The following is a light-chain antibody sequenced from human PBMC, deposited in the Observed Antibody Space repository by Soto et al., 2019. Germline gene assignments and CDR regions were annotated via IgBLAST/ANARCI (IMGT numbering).Light chain of an antibody. V-gene: IGKV3-11*01. Sequence: EIVLTQSPATLSLSPGERATLSCRASQSVSSSLAWYRQKPGQAPRLLIYDASNRATGIPARFSGSGSGTDLTLTISSLEPEDFAVYYCQQRGNWPPFTFGPGTKVDIK. J-gene: IGKJ3*01. CDR2: DAS. CDR1: QSVSSS. CDR3: QQRGNWPPFT.